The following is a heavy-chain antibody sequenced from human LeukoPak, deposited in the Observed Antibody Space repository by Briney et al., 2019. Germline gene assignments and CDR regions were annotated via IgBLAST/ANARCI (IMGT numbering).Heavy chain of an antibody. CDR3: AKASEGATFFDY. Sequence: GGSLRLSCVASGFPFSSYGMHWVRQAPGKGLEWVSFIRYDGNNKYYADSVKGRFTISRDNSKNTLYLQMNSLRAEDTAVYSCAKASEGATFFDYWGQGTLVTVSS. D-gene: IGHD1-26*01. J-gene: IGHJ4*02. CDR2: IRYDGNNK. CDR1: GFPFSSYG. V-gene: IGHV3-30*02.